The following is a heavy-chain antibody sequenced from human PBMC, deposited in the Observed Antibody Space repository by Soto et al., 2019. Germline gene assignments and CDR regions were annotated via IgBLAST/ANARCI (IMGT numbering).Heavy chain of an antibody. Sequence: QVQLQESGPGLVKPSETLSLTCTVSGGSINTYYWSWIRQPAGTGLEWIGRIYSGGSTNYNPSLKRRVAMSVDTSKNRASLKLTSVSPSDRGVYYCARGPGGFGEGSIDSGGQGTMITVSS. CDR3: ARGPGGFGEGSIDS. CDR1: GGSINTYY. D-gene: IGHD3-10*01. CDR2: IYSGGST. J-gene: IGHJ4*02. V-gene: IGHV4-4*07.